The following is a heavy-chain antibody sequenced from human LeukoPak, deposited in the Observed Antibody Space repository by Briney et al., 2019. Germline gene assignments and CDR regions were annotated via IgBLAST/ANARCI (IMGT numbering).Heavy chain of an antibody. Sequence: PSETLSLTCAVSGGSISSGGYSWSWIRQPPGTGLEWIGYIYHSGSTYYNPSLKSRVTISVDRSKNQFSLKLSSVTAADTAVYYCARSRVVPAAISWFDPWGQGTLVTVSS. CDR3: ARSRVVPAAISWFDP. CDR2: IYHSGST. V-gene: IGHV4-30-2*01. D-gene: IGHD2-2*01. CDR1: GGSISSGGYS. J-gene: IGHJ5*02.